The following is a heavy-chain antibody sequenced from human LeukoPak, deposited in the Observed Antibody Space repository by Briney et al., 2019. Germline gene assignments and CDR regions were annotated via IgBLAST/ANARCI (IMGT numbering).Heavy chain of an antibody. J-gene: IGHJ6*02. Sequence: VASVKVSCKASGYTFTGYYMHWVRQAPGQGLEWMGWINPNSGGTNYAQKFQGRVTMTRDTSISTAYMELSRLRSDDTAVYYCARSAEPHYYYYYGMDVWGQGTTVTVSS. CDR1: GYTFTGYY. CDR3: ARSAEPHYYYYYGMDV. D-gene: IGHD1-14*01. CDR2: INPNSGGT. V-gene: IGHV1-2*02.